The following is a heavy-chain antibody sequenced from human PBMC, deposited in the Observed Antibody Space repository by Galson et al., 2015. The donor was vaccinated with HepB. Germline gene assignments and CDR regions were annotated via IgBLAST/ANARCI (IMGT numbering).Heavy chain of an antibody. CDR3: ARDAYQGRSSGWYVY. D-gene: IGHD6-19*01. J-gene: IGHJ4*02. V-gene: IGHV1-18*01. CDR2: ISAYNGNT. Sequence: SVKVSCKASGYTFTSYGISWVRQAPGQGLEWMGWISAYNGNTNYAQKLQGRATMTTDTSTSTAYMELRSLRSDDTAVYYCARDAYQGRSSGWYVYWGQGTLVTVSS. CDR1: GYTFTSYG.